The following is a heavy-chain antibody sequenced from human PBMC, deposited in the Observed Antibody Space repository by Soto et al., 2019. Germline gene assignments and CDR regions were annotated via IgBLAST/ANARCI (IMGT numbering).Heavy chain of an antibody. J-gene: IGHJ4*02. CDR3: AKDLLTGTQMPYYFDY. Sequence: GGSLRLSCAASGFTFSSCAMSWVRQAPGKGLEWVSAISGSGGSTYYADSVKGRFTISRDNSKNTLYLQMNSLRAEDTAVYYCAKDLLTGTQMPYYFDYWGQGTLVTVSS. D-gene: IGHD7-27*01. CDR2: ISGSGGST. CDR1: GFTFSSCA. V-gene: IGHV3-23*01.